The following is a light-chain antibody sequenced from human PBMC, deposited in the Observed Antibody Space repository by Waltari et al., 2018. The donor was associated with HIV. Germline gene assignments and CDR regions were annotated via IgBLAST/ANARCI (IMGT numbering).Light chain of an antibody. V-gene: IGKV1-33*01. Sequence: DIQMPQSPSSLSASVGDRVTITCQASQDIRNFLSWYQQKSGKAPNLLIYDVSNLETGVPSRFSGSGSGTQFNFTISSLQPEDFATYYCQQFDTLPLTFGGGTRVEIK. CDR1: QDIRNF. CDR2: DVS. J-gene: IGKJ4*01. CDR3: QQFDTLPLT.